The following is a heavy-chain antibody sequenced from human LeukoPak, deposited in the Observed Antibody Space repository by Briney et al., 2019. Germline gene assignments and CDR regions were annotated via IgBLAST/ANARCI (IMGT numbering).Heavy chain of an antibody. Sequence: PGGSLRLSCAASGFTFADYAMHWVRQAPGKGLEWVSLISGAGGSTYYADSVKSRFTISRDKSKNSLYLQMNSLRTEDTDLYYCAKDITFIAVAGTGFDYWGEGTLVTVSS. CDR3: AKDITFIAVAGTGFDY. V-gene: IGHV3-43*02. CDR2: ISGAGGST. J-gene: IGHJ4*02. CDR1: GFTFADYA. D-gene: IGHD6-19*01.